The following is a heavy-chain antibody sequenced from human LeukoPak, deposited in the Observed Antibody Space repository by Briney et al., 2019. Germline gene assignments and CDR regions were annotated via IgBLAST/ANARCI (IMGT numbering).Heavy chain of an antibody. J-gene: IGHJ4*02. D-gene: IGHD3-3*01. Sequence: GESLKISSKGSGYSFTSYWIGWVRQMPGKSLEWMGIIYPGDCDTRYSPSFQGQVTISADKSISTAYLQWSSLKASDTAMYYCATAPNGYYDFWSGYYSTPRQFDYWGQGTLVTVSS. CDR2: IYPGDCDT. CDR3: ATAPNGYYDFWSGYYSTPRQFDY. V-gene: IGHV5-51*01. CDR1: GYSFTSYW.